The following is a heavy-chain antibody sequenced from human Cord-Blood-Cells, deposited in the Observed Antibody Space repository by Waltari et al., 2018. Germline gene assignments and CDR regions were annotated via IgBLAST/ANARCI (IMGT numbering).Heavy chain of an antibody. V-gene: IGHV4-4*07. CDR2: IYTSGST. Sequence: QVQLQESGPGLVKPSETLSLTCTVSGGSISSYYWSWTRQPAGKGLEWIGRIYTSGSTNYNPSLKSRVSMSVDTSKNQFSLKLSSVTAADTAVYYCARGPYYGSGSASYYYYYMDVWGKGTTVTVSS. CDR3: ARGPYYGSGSASYYYYYMDV. CDR1: GGSISSYY. J-gene: IGHJ6*03. D-gene: IGHD3-10*01.